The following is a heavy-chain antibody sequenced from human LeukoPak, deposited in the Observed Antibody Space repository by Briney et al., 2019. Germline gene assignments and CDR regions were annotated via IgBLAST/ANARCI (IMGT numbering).Heavy chain of an antibody. CDR3: ARNHTDIVVVTGGWFDP. J-gene: IGHJ5*02. CDR2: IYYSGSA. CDR1: GGSITSSGNY. V-gene: IGHV4-39*01. Sequence: SETLSLTCTVSGGSITSSGNYWGWIRQPPGKGLEWIGSIYYSGSALYNPSLKSRVTISVDTSKNQFSLKLTSVTAADTAVYYCARNHTDIVVVTGGWFDPWGQGALVTVS. D-gene: IGHD2-21*02.